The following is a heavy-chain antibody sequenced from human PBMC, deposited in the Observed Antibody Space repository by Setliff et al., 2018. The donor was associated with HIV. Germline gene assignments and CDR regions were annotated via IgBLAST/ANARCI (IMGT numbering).Heavy chain of an antibody. CDR3: ARERITIFGVVTLGRTDYYYGMDV. CDR2: INPSGGST. CDR1: GYTFTSYY. J-gene: IGHJ6*02. D-gene: IGHD3-3*01. Sequence: ASVKVSCKASGYTFTSYYMHWVRQAPGQGLEWMGIINPSGGSTSYAQKFQGRVTMTRDTSTSTVYMELSSLRSEDTAVDYCARERITIFGVVTLGRTDYYYGMDVWGQGTTVTVSS. V-gene: IGHV1-46*01.